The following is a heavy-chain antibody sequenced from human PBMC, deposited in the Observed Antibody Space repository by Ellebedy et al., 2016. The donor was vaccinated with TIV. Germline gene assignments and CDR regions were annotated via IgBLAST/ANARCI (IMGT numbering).Heavy chain of an antibody. Sequence: ASVKVSXKASSYTFTNYGFSWVRPAPGQGLEWMGWISAYNGNTDYAQKLQGRVTMTEDTSTDTAYMELSSLRSEETAVYYCATDGRGAAGPADDYWGQGTLVTVSS. V-gene: IGHV1-18*01. CDR3: ATDGRGAAGPADDY. D-gene: IGHD2-15*01. CDR2: ISAYNGNT. CDR1: SYTFTNYG. J-gene: IGHJ4*02.